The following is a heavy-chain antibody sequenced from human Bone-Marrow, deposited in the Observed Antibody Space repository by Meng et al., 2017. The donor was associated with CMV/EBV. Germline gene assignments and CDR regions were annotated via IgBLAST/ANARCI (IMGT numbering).Heavy chain of an antibody. D-gene: IGHD6-19*01. CDR3: ARSWSVARTPRNWFDP. J-gene: IGHJ5*02. V-gene: IGHV1-46*01. CDR1: GYTFTSYY. CDR2: INPSGGST. Sequence: ASVKVSCKASGYTFTSYYMHWVRQAPGQGLEWMGIINPSGGSTSYEQKFQGRVTMTRDTSTSTVYMELSSLRSEDTAVYYCARSWSVARTPRNWFDPWGQGTLVTVSS.